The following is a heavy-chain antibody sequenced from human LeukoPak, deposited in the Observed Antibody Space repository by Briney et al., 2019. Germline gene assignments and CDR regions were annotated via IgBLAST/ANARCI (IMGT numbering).Heavy chain of an antibody. CDR3: ARGVFLFYYYGMDV. J-gene: IGHJ6*02. CDR2: INHSGST. V-gene: IGHV4-34*01. CDR1: GGSFSGYY. D-gene: IGHD2-21*01. Sequence: PETLSLTCAVYGGSFSGYYWSWIRQPPGKGLEWIGEINHSGSTNYNPSLKSRVTISVDTSKNQFSLKLSSVTAADTAVYYCARGVFLFYYYGMDVWGQGTTVTVSS.